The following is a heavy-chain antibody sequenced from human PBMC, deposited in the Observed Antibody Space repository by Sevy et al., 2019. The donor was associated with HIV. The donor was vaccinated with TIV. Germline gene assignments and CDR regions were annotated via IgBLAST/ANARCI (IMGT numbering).Heavy chain of an antibody. J-gene: IGHJ4*02. D-gene: IGHD1-20*01. CDR3: TTDPAPCSDTSTYNSLCPDAY. Sequence: GGSLRLSCAASGVSFSNAWMNWVRQAPGKGLEWVGHIKCTIDGGPTPRYAAPVSDRFTISKDYSSDTLYVHLQMNSLGTEDTALYYCTTDPAPCSDTSTYNSLCPDAYWGQGTLVTVSS. CDR2: IKCTIDGGPTP. V-gene: IGHV3-15*07. CDR1: GVSFSNAW.